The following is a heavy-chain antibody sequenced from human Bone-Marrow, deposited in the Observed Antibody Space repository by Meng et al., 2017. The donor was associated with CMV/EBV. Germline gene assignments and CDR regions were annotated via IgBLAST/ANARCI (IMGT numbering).Heavy chain of an antibody. D-gene: IGHD6-13*01. Sequence: GGSLRLSCAASGFTFSSYGMHWVRQAPGKGLEWVAFIRYDGSNKYYADSVKGRFTISRDNSKNTLYLQMNSLRAEDTAVYYCAKARKSSSWYWFDPWGQGTLVTVSS. J-gene: IGHJ5*02. CDR3: AKARKSSSWYWFDP. V-gene: IGHV3-30*02. CDR2: IRYDGSNK. CDR1: GFTFSSYG.